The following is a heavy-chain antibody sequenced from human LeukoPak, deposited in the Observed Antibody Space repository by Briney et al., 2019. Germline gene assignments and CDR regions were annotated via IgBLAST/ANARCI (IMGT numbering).Heavy chain of an antibody. Sequence: NSGGSLRLSCAASGFTFSDYYMSWIRQAPGKGLEWVSYISSSGSTIYYADSVKGRFTISRDSAKNSLYLQMNSLRAEDTAVYYCAREGIAASYYYYYGMDVWGQGTTVTVSS. CDR2: ISSSGSTI. D-gene: IGHD6-13*01. CDR3: AREGIAASYYYYYGMDV. J-gene: IGHJ6*02. CDR1: GFTFSDYY. V-gene: IGHV3-11*01.